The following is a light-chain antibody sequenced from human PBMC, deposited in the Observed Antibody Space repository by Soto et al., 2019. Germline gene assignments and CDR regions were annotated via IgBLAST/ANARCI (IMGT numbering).Light chain of an antibody. CDR3: QQFNEYPRT. V-gene: IGKV1D-13*01. J-gene: IGKJ5*01. CDR1: QGISST. Sequence: AIQLTQSPSSLSASVGDRVTITCRASQGISSTLDRYQQKPGKEPKVLNDAASSLEGGVPSRFSGSASGTDFTLTSSSLQPEYFAIYYCQQFNEYPRTFGQGTRLDIK. CDR2: AAS.